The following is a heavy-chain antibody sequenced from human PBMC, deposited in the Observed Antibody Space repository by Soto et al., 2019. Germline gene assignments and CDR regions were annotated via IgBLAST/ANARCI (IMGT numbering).Heavy chain of an antibody. V-gene: IGHV3-48*03. CDR1: GFTFSSYE. CDR2: ISSSGSTI. CDR3: VRGSGSYCGYYYYGMDV. Sequence: GGSLRLSCAASGFTFSSYEMNWVRQAPGKGLEWVSYISSSGSTIYYADSVKGRFTISRDNAKNSLYLQMNSRRAEDTAVYYCVRGSGSYCGYYYYGMDVWGQGTTVTVS. D-gene: IGHD1-26*01. J-gene: IGHJ6*02.